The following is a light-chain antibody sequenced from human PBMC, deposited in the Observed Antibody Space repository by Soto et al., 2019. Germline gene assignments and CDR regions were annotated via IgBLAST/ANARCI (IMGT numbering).Light chain of an antibody. CDR1: QGITHY. J-gene: IGKJ3*01. CDR3: QQYDGFPLT. CDR2: AAS. V-gene: IGKV1-33*01. Sequence: DIQMTQSPSSLYASVGDTVTITCQATQGITHYLNWYQQKPGKAPRLLISAASTLEVGVPSLFRGGGSGTHFTFTISSLQPEDTAIYYCQQYDGFPLTFGPGTTVGIK.